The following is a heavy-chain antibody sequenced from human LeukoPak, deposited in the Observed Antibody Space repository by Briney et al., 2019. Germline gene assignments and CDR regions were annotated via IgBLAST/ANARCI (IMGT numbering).Heavy chain of an antibody. V-gene: IGHV3-33*01. CDR1: GFTFRNYG. CDR3: ATVRRGSSGWYADV. CDR2: IWYDGSKQ. J-gene: IGHJ6*02. Sequence: GRSLRLSCVASGFTFRNYGMHWVHQAPGKGLEWVAVIWYDGSKQNYADSMKGRFTISRDNSKSTLYLQMNSLRAEDTAVYYCATVRRGSSGWYADVWGRGTTVTVSS. D-gene: IGHD6-19*01.